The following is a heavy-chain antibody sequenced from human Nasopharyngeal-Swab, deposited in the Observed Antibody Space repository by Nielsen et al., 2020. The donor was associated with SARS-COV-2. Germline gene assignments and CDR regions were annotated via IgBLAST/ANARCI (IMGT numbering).Heavy chain of an antibody. CDR1: GYTLSNYA. Sequence: ASVKVSCHASGYTLSNYAMDWVRQAPGQRPEFMGWINAGKGNTIYSQRFQGRVRISRDTSANTVYMELNRLRSEDTAVYYCARVPAVAASRIDYWGQGTLVTVSS. D-gene: IGHD6-19*01. V-gene: IGHV1-3*01. CDR2: INAGKGNT. CDR3: ARVPAVAASRIDY. J-gene: IGHJ4*02.